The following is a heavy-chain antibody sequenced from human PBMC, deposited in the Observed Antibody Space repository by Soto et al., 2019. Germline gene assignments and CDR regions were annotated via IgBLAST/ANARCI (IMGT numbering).Heavy chain of an antibody. CDR2: INPEGSTT. J-gene: IGHJ4*02. CDR1: GFSLSRYW. D-gene: IGHD3-9*01. Sequence: HPGGSLRLSCAASGFSLSRYWVHWVRHVPGKGLVWVSRINPEGSTTNHADSVKGRFTVSRDNAKNTVYLHMNSLRAEDTPVYYCTRDTTGPDDHRGQRTLVTASS. CDR3: TRDTTGPDDH. V-gene: IGHV3-74*01.